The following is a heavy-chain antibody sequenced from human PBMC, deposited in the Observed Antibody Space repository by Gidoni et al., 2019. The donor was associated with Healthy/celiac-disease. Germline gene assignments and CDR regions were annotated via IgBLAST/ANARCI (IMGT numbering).Heavy chain of an antibody. V-gene: IGHV3-23*01. J-gene: IGHJ4*02. D-gene: IGHD2-15*01. CDR2: ISGSGGST. CDR1: GFTFSRYA. Sequence: EVQLLEYGGGLVQPGGSLRLSCAASGFTFSRYAMSWVRQAPGKGLEWVSAISGSGGSTYYADSVKGRFTISRDNSKNTLYLQMNSLRAEDTAVYYCAKDYCSGGSCFIFDYWGQGTLVTVSS. CDR3: AKDYCSGGSCFIFDY.